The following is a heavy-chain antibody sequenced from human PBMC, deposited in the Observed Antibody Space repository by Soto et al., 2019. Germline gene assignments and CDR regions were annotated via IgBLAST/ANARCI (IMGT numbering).Heavy chain of an antibody. D-gene: IGHD3-22*01. V-gene: IGHV3-7*01. Sequence: EVQLVESGGGLVQPGGSLRLSCAASGYTFSSYWMSWVRQAPGKGLEWVANIKQDGSEKYYVDSVKGRFTISRDNAKNSLYLQMNSLRAEDTAVYYCARDRDYDSSGNDWGEFDYWGQGTLVTVSS. CDR2: IKQDGSEK. CDR1: GYTFSSYW. CDR3: ARDRDYDSSGNDWGEFDY. J-gene: IGHJ4*02.